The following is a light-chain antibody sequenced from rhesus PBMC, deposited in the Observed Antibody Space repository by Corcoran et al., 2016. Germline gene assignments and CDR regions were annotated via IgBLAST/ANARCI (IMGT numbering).Light chain of an antibody. J-gene: IGLJ1*01. CDR2: DTS. CDR1: TGAVPSGHY. CDR3: WLYYSGAYI. V-gene: IGLV7-80*01. Sequence: QAVVTQEPSLTVSPVGTVTLTCASSTGAVPSGHYPHWFQQKPGQAPKTLIYDTSNKLSWTPARFSGSLHGGKAALTLSGAQPEVEAEYYCWLYYSGAYIFGAGTRLTVL.